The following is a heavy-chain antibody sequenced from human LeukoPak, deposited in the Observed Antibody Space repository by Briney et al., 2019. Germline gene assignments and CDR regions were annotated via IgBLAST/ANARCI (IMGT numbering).Heavy chain of an antibody. D-gene: IGHD6-13*01. Sequence: SETLSLTCTVSGGSIDSSSYYWAWIRQPPGKGLEWIGSIYYTGSTYYNPSLKSRVTISVDTSKNQFSLKLSSVTAADTAVYYCARVAAGENHFDYWGQGTLVTVSS. CDR2: IYYTGST. CDR3: ARVAAGENHFDY. J-gene: IGHJ4*02. CDR1: GGSIDSSSYY. V-gene: IGHV4-39*07.